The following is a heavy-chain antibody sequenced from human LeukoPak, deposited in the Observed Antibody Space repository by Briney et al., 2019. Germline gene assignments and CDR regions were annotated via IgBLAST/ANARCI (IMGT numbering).Heavy chain of an antibody. Sequence: MASETLSLTCTVSGGSISSYYWSWIRQPPGKGLEWIGYIYYSGSTNYNPSLKSRVTISVDTSKNQFSLKLSSVTAADTAVYYCASHSRYDSSGYYAFDIWGQGTMVTVSS. CDR1: GGSISSYY. V-gene: IGHV4-59*01. J-gene: IGHJ3*02. D-gene: IGHD3-22*01. CDR2: IYYSGST. CDR3: ASHSRYDSSGYYAFDI.